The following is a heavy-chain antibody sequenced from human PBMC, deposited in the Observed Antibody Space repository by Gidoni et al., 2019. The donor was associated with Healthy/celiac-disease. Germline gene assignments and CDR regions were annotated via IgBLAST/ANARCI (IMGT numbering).Heavy chain of an antibody. Sequence: QVQLVQSGAEVKKPGASVKVSCKASGYTFTSYYMHWVRQAPGQGLEWMGIINPSGGSTSYAQKFQGRVTMTRDTSTSTVYMELSSLRSEDTAVYYCASARYCSGGSCYAASTWFDPWGQGTLVTVSS. D-gene: IGHD2-15*01. CDR3: ASARYCSGGSCYAASTWFDP. CDR2: INPSGGST. CDR1: GYTFTSYY. V-gene: IGHV1-46*03. J-gene: IGHJ5*02.